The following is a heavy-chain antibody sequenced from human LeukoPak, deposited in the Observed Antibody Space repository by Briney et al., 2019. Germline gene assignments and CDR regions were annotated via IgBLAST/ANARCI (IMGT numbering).Heavy chain of an antibody. Sequence: PSETLSLTCTVSGGSISSYYWSWIRQPPGKGLEWIGYIYYSGSTYYNPSLKSRVTISVDTSKNQFSLKLSSVTAADTAVYYCARGTVTGSGNDYWGQGTLVTVSS. D-gene: IGHD1-14*01. V-gene: IGHV4-30-4*01. CDR2: IYYSGST. CDR3: ARGTVTGSGNDY. J-gene: IGHJ4*02. CDR1: GGSISSYY.